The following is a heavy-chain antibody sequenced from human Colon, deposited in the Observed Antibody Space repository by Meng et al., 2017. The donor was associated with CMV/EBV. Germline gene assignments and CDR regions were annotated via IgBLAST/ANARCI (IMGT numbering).Heavy chain of an antibody. CDR3: ARDVLWGSSSTYFDS. J-gene: IGHJ4*02. D-gene: IGHD6-6*01. Sequence: SVKVSCKASGGTFRSYSISWLRQAPGQGPEWMGRISPALGLASHPQKFPDRITITADISTSTAYMELTTLRSDDTAVYYCARDVLWGSSSTYFDSWGQGTLVTVSS. CDR1: GGTFRSYS. V-gene: IGHV1-69*04. CDR2: ISPALGLA.